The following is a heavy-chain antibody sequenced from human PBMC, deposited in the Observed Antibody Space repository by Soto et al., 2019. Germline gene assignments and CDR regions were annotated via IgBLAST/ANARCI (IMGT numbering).Heavy chain of an antibody. Sequence: GSLRLSCAASGFTFSSYWMHWVRQAPGKGLVWVSRINSDGSSTSYADSVKGRFTISRDNAKNTLYLQMNSLRAEDTAVYYCARAKGVLGTYYFDYWGQGTLVTVSS. J-gene: IGHJ4*02. D-gene: IGHD3-10*01. V-gene: IGHV3-74*01. CDR2: INSDGSST. CDR1: GFTFSSYW. CDR3: ARAKGVLGTYYFDY.